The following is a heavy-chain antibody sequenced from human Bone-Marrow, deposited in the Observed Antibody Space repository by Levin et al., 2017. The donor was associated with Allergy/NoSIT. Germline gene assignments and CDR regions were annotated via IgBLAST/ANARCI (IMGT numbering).Heavy chain of an antibody. CDR1: GDSFSGYY. J-gene: IGHJ5*02. V-gene: IGHV4-34*01. D-gene: IGHD2-8*01. CDR3: ARFEGYCTSGACYGRT. CDR2: INYSGTT. Sequence: SQTLSLTCAVYGDSFSGYYWTWIRQSPGKGLEWIGEINYSGTTNYNPSLKSRVTISQDTSKNQLSLNLTSVTAADTAVYYCARFEGYCTSGACYGRTWGQGTLVAVSS.